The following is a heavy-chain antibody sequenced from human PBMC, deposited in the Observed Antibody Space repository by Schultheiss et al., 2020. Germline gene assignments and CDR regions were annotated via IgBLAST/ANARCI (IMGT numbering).Heavy chain of an antibody. CDR2: IKSKTDGGTT. J-gene: IGHJ4*02. Sequence: GGSLRLSCAASGFTFSNAWMSWVRQAPGKGLEWVGRIKSKTDGGTTDYAAPVKGRFTISRDDSKNTLYLQMNSLKTEDTAVYYCTTDRFSLIAVGFDYWGQGTLVTVSS. CDR1: GFTFSNAW. CDR3: TTDRFSLIAVGFDY. V-gene: IGHV3-15*01. D-gene: IGHD6-19*01.